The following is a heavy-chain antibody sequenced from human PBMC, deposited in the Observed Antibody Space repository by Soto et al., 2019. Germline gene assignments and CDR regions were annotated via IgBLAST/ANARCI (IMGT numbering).Heavy chain of an antibody. CDR2: ISGSGGST. J-gene: IGHJ4*02. CDR1: GFTFSSYA. CDR3: AKGYSCWYWENYFDY. V-gene: IGHV3-23*01. D-gene: IGHD6-19*01. Sequence: GGSLRLSCAASGFTFSSYAMSWVRQAPGKGLEWVSAISGSGGSTYYADSVKGRFTISRDNSKNTLYLQMNSLRAEDTAVYYCAKGYSCWYWENYFDYWGQGTLVTVSS.